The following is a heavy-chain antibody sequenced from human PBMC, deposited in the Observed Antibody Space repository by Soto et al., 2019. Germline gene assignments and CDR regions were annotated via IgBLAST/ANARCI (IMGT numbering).Heavy chain of an antibody. CDR3: ARGTNIVVVPAALYSSVWYYYYYMDV. CDR2: ISAYNGNT. Sequence: ASVKVSCKASGYTFTSYGISWVRQAPGQGLEWMGWISAYNGNTNYAQKLQGRVTMTTDTSTSTAYMELSSLRSEDTAVYYCARGTNIVVVPAALYSSVWYYYYYMDVWGKGTTVTVSS. V-gene: IGHV1-18*01. J-gene: IGHJ6*03. D-gene: IGHD2-2*01. CDR1: GYTFTSYG.